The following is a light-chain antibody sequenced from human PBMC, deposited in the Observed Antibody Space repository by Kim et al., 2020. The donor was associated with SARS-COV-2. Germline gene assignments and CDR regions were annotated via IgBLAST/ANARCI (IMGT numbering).Light chain of an antibody. J-gene: IGKJ2*01. CDR1: QSVSSY. V-gene: IGKV3-11*01. CDR2: DAS. CDR3: QQRSNWYT. Sequence: LSLSPGERATLSCRASQSVSSYLAWYQQKPGQAPRLLIYDASNRATGIPARFSGSGSGTDSTLTISSLEPEDFAVYYCQQRSNWYTFGQGTKLEI.